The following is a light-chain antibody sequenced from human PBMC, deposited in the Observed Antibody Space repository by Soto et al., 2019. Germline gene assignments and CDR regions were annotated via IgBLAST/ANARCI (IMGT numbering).Light chain of an antibody. Sequence: AIQLTQSPSSLSASVGDRVTITCRASQGISSGLAWYQQKPGKAPKLLIYDASSLKSGVPSRFSGSGSGTDFTLTISNLQPEDFATYYCQQFNTYPFTFGPGTKVEIK. V-gene: IGKV1-13*02. CDR1: QGISSG. CDR2: DAS. J-gene: IGKJ3*01. CDR3: QQFNTYPFT.